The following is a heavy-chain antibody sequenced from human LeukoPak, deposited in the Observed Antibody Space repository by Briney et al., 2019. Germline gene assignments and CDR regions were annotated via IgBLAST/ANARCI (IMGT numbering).Heavy chain of an antibody. J-gene: IGHJ6*02. Sequence: SETLSLTCTVSGGPIRTDGSYWAWIRQPPGKGLEWIGSIYIDGITHYNSSLQSRVTLSIDTSKNHFSLRLTSVTAADTAVFYCARLFTRAWEYRYGMDVWGQGTAVTVSS. D-gene: IGHD1-26*01. V-gene: IGHV4-39*02. CDR2: IYIDGIT. CDR1: GGPIRTDGSY. CDR3: ARLFTRAWEYRYGMDV.